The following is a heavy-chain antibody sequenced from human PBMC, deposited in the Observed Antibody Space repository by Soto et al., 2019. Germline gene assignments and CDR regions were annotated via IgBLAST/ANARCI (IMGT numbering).Heavy chain of an antibody. CDR3: AKDKGFGEFLYFDY. Sequence: EVQLVESGGGLVQPGRSLRLSCAASGFTFDDYAMQWVRQAPGKGLEWVSGISWNSGSIGYADSVKGRFTISRDNAKNSLYLQMNSLRAEDTALYYCAKDKGFGEFLYFDYWGQGTLVTVSS. D-gene: IGHD3-10*01. J-gene: IGHJ4*02. V-gene: IGHV3-9*01. CDR2: ISWNSGSI. CDR1: GFTFDDYA.